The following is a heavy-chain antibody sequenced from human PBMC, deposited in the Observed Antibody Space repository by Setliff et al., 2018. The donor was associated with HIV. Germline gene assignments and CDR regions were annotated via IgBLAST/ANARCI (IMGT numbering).Heavy chain of an antibody. Sequence: ASVKVSCKPSGYTFTGYYMHWVRQATGQGLEWMGWINPNSGDTNYAQKFQGRVTMTNHASISTAYMELSSLRSDDTAVYYCAREAEQGERSSSWYFDYWGQGTLVTVSS. V-gene: IGHV1-2*02. CDR2: INPNSGDT. D-gene: IGHD6-6*01. CDR1: GYTFTGYY. J-gene: IGHJ4*02. CDR3: AREAEQGERSSSWYFDY.